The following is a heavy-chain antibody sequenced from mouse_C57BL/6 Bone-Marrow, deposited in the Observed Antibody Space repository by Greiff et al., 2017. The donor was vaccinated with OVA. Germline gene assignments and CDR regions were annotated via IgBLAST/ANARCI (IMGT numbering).Heavy chain of an antibody. D-gene: IGHD2-10*01. CDR1: GFTFSDYY. V-gene: IGHV5-12*01. Sequence: EVQRVESGGGLVQPGGSLKLSCAASGFTFSDYYMYWVRQTPEKRLEWVAYISNGGGSTYYPDTVKGRFTISRDNAKNTLYLQMSRLKSEDTAMYYCASHLPRFAYWGQGTLVTVSA. CDR2: ISNGGGST. CDR3: ASHLPRFAY. J-gene: IGHJ3*01.